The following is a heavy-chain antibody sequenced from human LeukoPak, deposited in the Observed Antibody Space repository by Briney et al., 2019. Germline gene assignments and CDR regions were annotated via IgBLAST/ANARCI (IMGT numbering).Heavy chain of an antibody. CDR2: IGTIGDT. D-gene: IGHD4-11*01. V-gene: IGHV3-13*01. J-gene: IGHJ4*02. Sequence: PGGSLRLSCAASGFTFSSYDMHWVRQDTGKGLEWVSAIGTIGDTYYTGSVKGRFTISRDNSKNTLYLQMNSLRAEDTAVYYCAKGQYYFDYWGQGTLVTVSS. CDR1: GFTFSSYD. CDR3: AKGQYYFDY.